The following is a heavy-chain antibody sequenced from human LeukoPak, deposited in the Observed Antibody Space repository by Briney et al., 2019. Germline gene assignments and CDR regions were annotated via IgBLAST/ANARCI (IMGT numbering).Heavy chain of an antibody. J-gene: IGHJ4*02. CDR3: ARESGSGGRLWGPDY. Sequence: GGSLRLSCAASGFTFSSYWMSWVRQAPGKGLEWVANIKQDGSEKYYVDSVKGRFTISRDNAKNSLYLQMNSLRAEDTAVYYCARESGSGGRLWGPDYWGQGTLVTVSS. CDR2: IKQDGSEK. V-gene: IGHV3-7*01. D-gene: IGHD1-26*01. CDR1: GFTFSSYW.